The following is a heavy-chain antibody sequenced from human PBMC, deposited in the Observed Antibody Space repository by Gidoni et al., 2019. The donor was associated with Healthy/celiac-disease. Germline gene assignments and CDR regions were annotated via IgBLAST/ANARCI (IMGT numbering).Heavy chain of an antibody. V-gene: IGHV3-48*02. J-gene: IGHJ4*02. CDR1: GFTFSSYS. CDR3: ARSNVDTAMARFDY. Sequence: EVQLVESGGGLVQPGESLSLSCASSGFTFSSYSMNWVRQAPGKGLEWVSYISSSSSTIYYADSVKGRFTISRDNAKNSLYLQMNSLRDEDTAVYYCARSNVDTAMARFDYWGQGTLVTVSS. CDR2: ISSSSSTI. D-gene: IGHD5-18*01.